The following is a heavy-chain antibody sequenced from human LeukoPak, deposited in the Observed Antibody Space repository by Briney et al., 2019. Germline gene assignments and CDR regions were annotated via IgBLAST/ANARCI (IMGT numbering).Heavy chain of an antibody. CDR3: ARAFGAPTEFDP. J-gene: IGHJ5*02. Sequence: EASVKVSCKASGYTFTSYAKHWVRQAPGQRLEWMGWINAGNGNTKYSQKFQGRVTITRDTSASTAYMELSSLRSEDTAVYYCARAFGAPTEFDPWGQGTLVTVSS. CDR2: INAGNGNT. V-gene: IGHV1-3*01. D-gene: IGHD3-3*01. CDR1: GYTFTSYA.